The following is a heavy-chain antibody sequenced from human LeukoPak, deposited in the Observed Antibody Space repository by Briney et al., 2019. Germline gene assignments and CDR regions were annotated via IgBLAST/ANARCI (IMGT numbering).Heavy chain of an antibody. CDR3: ARDGYNLRSSDY. Sequence: PGRSLRLSCAASGFTFSSYGMHWVRQAPGKGLEWVAVISYDGSNKYYADSVKGRFTISRDNSKNTLYLQMNSLRAEDTAVYYCARDGYNLRSSDYWGQGTLVTVSS. CDR1: GFTFSSYG. J-gene: IGHJ4*02. V-gene: IGHV3-30*03. D-gene: IGHD5-24*01. CDR2: ISYDGSNK.